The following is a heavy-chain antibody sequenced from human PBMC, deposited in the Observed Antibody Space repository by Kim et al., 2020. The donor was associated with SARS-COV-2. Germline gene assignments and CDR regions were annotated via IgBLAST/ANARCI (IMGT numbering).Heavy chain of an antibody. CDR3: ARTSGASFYYVGMDV. Sequence: PSLKSRVTISLDKSANQFSLRLNSVTAADAAVYYCARTSGASFYYVGMDVWGQGTTVAVSS. J-gene: IGHJ6*02. V-gene: IGHV4-59*01. D-gene: IGHD6-6*01.